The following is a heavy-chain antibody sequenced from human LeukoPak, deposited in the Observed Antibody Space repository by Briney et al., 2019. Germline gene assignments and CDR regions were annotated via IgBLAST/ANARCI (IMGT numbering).Heavy chain of an antibody. V-gene: IGHV4-61*01. CDR3: AREGSYYGNYFDY. D-gene: IGHD1-26*01. CDR1: GGSVSSGSYY. J-gene: IGHJ4*02. Sequence: PSETLSLTCTVSGGSVSSGSYYWSWIRQPPGKGLEWIGYIYYSGSTNYNPSLKSRVTISVDTSKNQFSLKLSSVTAADTAVYYCAREGSYYGNYFDYWGQGTLVTVSS. CDR2: IYYSGST.